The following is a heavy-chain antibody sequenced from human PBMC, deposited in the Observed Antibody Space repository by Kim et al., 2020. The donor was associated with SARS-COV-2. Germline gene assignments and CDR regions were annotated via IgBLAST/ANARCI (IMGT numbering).Heavy chain of an antibody. Sequence: TRYSQKFQGRLSITRDTSASTVYMELISLRPEDTATYFCTREVVGDGLDYWGQGALVTVSA. D-gene: IGHD4-17*01. V-gene: IGHV1-3*01. J-gene: IGHJ4*02. CDR3: TREVVGDGLDY. CDR2: T.